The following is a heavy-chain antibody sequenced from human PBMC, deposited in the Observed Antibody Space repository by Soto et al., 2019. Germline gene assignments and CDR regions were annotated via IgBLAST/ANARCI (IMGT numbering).Heavy chain of an antibody. J-gene: IGHJ6*02. CDR1: GYTFTSYG. Sequence: ASVKVSCKASGYTFTSYGISWVRQAPGQGLEWMGWISAYNGNTNYAQKLQGRVTMTTDTSTSTAYMELRSLRSDDTAVYYCARERGLSGGYYDILTGYYRHYGMDVWGQGTTVTVSS. CDR2: ISAYNGNT. CDR3: ARERGLSGGYYDILTGYYRHYGMDV. V-gene: IGHV1-18*04. D-gene: IGHD3-9*01.